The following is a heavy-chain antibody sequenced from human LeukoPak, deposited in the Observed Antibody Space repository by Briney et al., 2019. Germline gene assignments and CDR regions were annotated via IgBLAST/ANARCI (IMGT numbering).Heavy chain of an antibody. CDR1: GGSISSYY. V-gene: IGHV4-59*01. CDR2: IYYSGNT. J-gene: IGHJ3*02. D-gene: IGHD6-13*01. CDR3: ARVRVAAAVRGAFDI. Sequence: SETLSLTCTVSGGSISSYYWSWIRQPPGKGLEWIGYIYYSGNTNYNPSLKSRVTISVDTSKNQFSLKLSSVTAADTAVYYCARVRVAAAVRGAFDIWGQGTMVTVSS.